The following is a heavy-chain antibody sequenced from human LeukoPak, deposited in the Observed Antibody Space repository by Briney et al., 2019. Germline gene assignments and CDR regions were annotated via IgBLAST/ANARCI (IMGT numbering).Heavy chain of an antibody. CDR3: ATVRLHSSSWYYFDY. CDR1: GYTLTELS. V-gene: IGHV1-24*01. D-gene: IGHD6-13*01. CDR2: FDPEDGET. J-gene: IGHJ4*02. Sequence: AASVKVSCKVSGYTLTELSMHWVRQAPGEGLEWMGGFDPEDGETIYAQKFQGRVTMTEDTSTDTAYMELSSLRSEDTAVYYCATVRLHSSSWYYFDYWGQGTLVTVSS.